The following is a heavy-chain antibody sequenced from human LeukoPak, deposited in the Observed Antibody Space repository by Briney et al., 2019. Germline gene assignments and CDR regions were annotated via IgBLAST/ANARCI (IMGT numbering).Heavy chain of an antibody. CDR1: GFTFSSYV. CDR2: ISSSGSTI. CDR3: ARDPPYYYDSSGYEGGDY. D-gene: IGHD3-22*01. J-gene: IGHJ4*02. V-gene: IGHV3-48*03. Sequence: GGSLRLSCAASGFTFSSYVMNWVRQAPGKGPEWVSYISSSGSTIYYADSVKGRFTISRDNAKNSLYLQMNSLRAEDTAVYYCARDPPYYYDSSGYEGGDYWGQGTLVTVSS.